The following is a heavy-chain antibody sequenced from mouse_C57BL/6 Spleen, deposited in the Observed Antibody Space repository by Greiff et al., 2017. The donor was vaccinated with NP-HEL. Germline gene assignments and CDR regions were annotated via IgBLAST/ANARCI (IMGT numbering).Heavy chain of an antibody. CDR1: GFNIKNSY. CDR3: ASYYGSSFGYDGSLGY. V-gene: IGHV14-3*01. D-gene: IGHD1-1*01. Sequence: EVQLQQSVAELVRPGASVKLSCTASGFNIKNSYMHWVKQRPEQGLEWIGRIDPATGNTKYAPKFPGKATITADTSSNTAYLQLSSLTSEDTAIYYCASYYGSSFGYDGSLGYWGQGTTLTVSS. CDR2: IDPATGNT. J-gene: IGHJ2*01.